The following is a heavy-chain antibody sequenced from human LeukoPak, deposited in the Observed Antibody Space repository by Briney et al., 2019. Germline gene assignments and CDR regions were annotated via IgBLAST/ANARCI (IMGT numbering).Heavy chain of an antibody. CDR2: INHSRST. CDR3: ARGSAMVGGDY. D-gene: IGHD5-18*01. V-gene: IGHV4-34*01. CDR1: GGSFSGYY. J-gene: IGHJ4*02. Sequence: PSETLSLTCAVYGGSFSGYYWSWIRQPPGKGLEWIGEINHSRSTNYNPSLKSRVTISVDTSKNQFSLKLSSVTAADTAVYYCARGSAMVGGDYWGQGTLVTVSS.